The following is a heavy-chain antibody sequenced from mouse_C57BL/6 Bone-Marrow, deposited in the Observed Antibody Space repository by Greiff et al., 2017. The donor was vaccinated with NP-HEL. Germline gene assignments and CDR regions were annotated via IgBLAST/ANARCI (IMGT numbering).Heavy chain of an antibody. CDR2: ISDGGSYT. Sequence: EVHLVESGGGLVKPGGSLKLSCAASGFTFSSYAMSWVRQTPEKRLEWVATISDGGSYTYYPDNVKGRFTISRDNAKNNLYLQMSHLKSEDTAMYYCARGKLTGRFAYWGQGTLVTVSA. D-gene: IGHD4-1*01. CDR3: ARGKLTGRFAY. J-gene: IGHJ3*01. CDR1: GFTFSSYA. V-gene: IGHV5-4*01.